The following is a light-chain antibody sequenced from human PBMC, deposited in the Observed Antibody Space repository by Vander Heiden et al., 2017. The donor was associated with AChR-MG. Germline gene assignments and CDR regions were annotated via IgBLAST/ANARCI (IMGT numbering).Light chain of an antibody. J-gene: IGLJ2*01. CDR1: RGYSHYK. V-gene: IGLV9-49*01. Sequence: QPVLTQPPSASASLGASVTLTCTLSRGYSHYKVDWYQQRPGKGRRLVMGVGIGGIGGSKGDGIPDRFSVLGSCLNRYPTIKNIQEEDESYFHCGADHGSGSNFVVFGGGTKLTVL. CDR3: GADHGSGSNFVV. CDR2: VGIGGIGG.